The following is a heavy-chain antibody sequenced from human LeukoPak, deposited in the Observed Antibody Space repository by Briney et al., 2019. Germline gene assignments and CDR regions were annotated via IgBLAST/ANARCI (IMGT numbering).Heavy chain of an antibody. D-gene: IGHD3-22*01. J-gene: IGHJ4*02. V-gene: IGHV3-33*08. CDR2: IWYDGSNK. Sequence: QAGGSLRLPCAASGFTFSSYWMSWVRQAPGKGLEWVAVIWYDGSNKYYADSVKGRFTISRDNSKNTLYLQMNSLRAEDTAVYYCARDPKNYDSSGYLDYWGQGTLVTVSS. CDR1: GFTFSSYW. CDR3: ARDPKNYDSSGYLDY.